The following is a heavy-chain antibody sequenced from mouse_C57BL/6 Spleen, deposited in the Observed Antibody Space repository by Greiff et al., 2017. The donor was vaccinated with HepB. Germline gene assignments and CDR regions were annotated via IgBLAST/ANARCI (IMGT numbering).Heavy chain of an antibody. CDR1: GFSLTSYG. Sequence: VQLQQSGPGLVQPSQSLSITCTVSGFSLTSYGVHWVRQSPGKGLEWLGVIWRGGSTDYNAAFMSRLSITKDNSKSQVFFKMNSLQADDTAIYYCAKGGYYDYDGYFDVWGTGTTVTVSS. D-gene: IGHD2-4*01. CDR3: AKGGYYDYDGYFDV. J-gene: IGHJ1*03. CDR2: IWRGGST. V-gene: IGHV2-5*01.